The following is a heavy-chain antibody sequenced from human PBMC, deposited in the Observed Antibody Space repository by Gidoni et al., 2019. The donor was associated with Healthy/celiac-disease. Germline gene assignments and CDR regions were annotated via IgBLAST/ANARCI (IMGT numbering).Heavy chain of an antibody. V-gene: IGHV3-21*01. D-gene: IGHD3-22*01. J-gene: IGHJ3*02. CDR1: GFTFSSYS. Sequence: EVQLVESGGGLVKPGGSLRLSCAASGFTFSSYSMNWVRQAPGKGLEWVSSISSSSSYIYYADSVKGRFTISRDNAKNSLYLQMNSLRAEDTAVYYCARSITMKPHAFDIWGQGTMVTVSS. CDR3: ARSITMKPHAFDI. CDR2: ISSSSSYI.